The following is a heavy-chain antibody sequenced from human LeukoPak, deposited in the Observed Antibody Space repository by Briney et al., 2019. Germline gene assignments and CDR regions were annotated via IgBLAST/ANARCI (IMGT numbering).Heavy chain of an antibody. D-gene: IGHD6-13*01. Sequence: SETLSLTCAVYGGSFSGYYLSWIRQPPGKRLEWIGEINHSGSTNYNPSLKSRVTISVDTSKNQFSLKLSSVTAADTAVYYCARGVRSWYGEYFQHWGQGTLVTVSS. CDR2: INHSGST. J-gene: IGHJ1*01. V-gene: IGHV4-34*01. CDR3: ARGVRSWYGEYFQH. CDR1: GGSFSGYY.